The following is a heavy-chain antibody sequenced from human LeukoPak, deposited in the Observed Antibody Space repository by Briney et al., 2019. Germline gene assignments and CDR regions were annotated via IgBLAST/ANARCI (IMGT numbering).Heavy chain of an antibody. D-gene: IGHD3-10*01. CDR2: IYPGDSNT. CDR3: ARRVYGSGTYYNAPDYYYYYMDV. J-gene: IGHJ6*03. CDR1: GYIFTTYW. Sequence: GESLKISCKASGYIFTTYWIGWVRQMPGKGLEWMGIIYPGDSNTKYSPSFQGQVTISADKSISTAYLQWSSLKASDSAMYYCARRVYGSGTYYNAPDYYYYYMDVWGEGTTVTVSS. V-gene: IGHV5-51*01.